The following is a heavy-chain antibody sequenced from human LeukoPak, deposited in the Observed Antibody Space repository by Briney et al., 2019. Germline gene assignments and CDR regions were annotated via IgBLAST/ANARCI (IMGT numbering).Heavy chain of an antibody. Sequence: LXLSXXXSGFTXXNYWMSWVRQAPGKGLEWVANIKEDGSEKYYVDSVNGRFTISRDNAKNSLYLQLNSLRAEDTAVYYCARGASSGWYAAGYFDCWGQGTLVPVSS. J-gene: IGHJ4*02. CDR2: IKEDGSEK. D-gene: IGHD6-19*01. CDR3: ARGASSGWYAAGYFDC. V-gene: IGHV3-7*01. CDR1: GFTXXNYW.